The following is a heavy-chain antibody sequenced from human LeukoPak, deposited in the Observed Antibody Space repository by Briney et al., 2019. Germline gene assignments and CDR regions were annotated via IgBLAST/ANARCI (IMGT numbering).Heavy chain of an antibody. CDR2: ISVYTGKT. J-gene: IGHJ4*02. D-gene: IGHD4-17*01. CDR1: GYTFTNYG. Sequence: VASVKVSCKASGYTFTNYGISWVRQAPGQGLEWMGWISVYTGKTYHAQKFQARVAMTTDTSTTTAYMELRSLRSDDTAVYYCAKDRGWQYADYETVAVEHLGQGTLVTVSS. CDR3: AKDRGWQYADYETVAVEH. V-gene: IGHV1-18*01.